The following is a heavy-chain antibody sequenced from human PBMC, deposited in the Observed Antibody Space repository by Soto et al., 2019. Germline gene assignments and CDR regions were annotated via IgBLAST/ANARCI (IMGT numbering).Heavy chain of an antibody. CDR3: ARDRLMATAGTARHYFGLDV. CDR2: IYYSGST. Sequence: QVQPQESGPGLVKPSQTLSLTCTVSGGSIRSGGYYWSWVRQSPRRGLEWIGNIYYSGSTYYNPSLKSRLTISVDTSKNQFSLNLSSVTAADTAVYYCARDRLMATAGTARHYFGLDVWGQGTTVTVSS. CDR1: GGSIRSGGYY. D-gene: IGHD5-18*01. V-gene: IGHV4-31*03. J-gene: IGHJ6*02.